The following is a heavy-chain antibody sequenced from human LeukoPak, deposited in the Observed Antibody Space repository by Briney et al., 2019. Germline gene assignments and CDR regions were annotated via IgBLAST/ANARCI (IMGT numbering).Heavy chain of an antibody. V-gene: IGHV1-46*01. J-gene: IGHJ4*02. Sequence: ASVKVSCKASGYTFTSYYMHWVRQAPGQGLEWMGIINPSGGSTNYAQKFQGRVTMTRDTSTSTVYMELSSLRSEDTAVYYCARGTHTWYCSGGSCYYGDYWGQGTLVTVSS. CDR1: GYTFTSYY. D-gene: IGHD2-15*01. CDR2: INPSGGST. CDR3: ARGTHTWYCSGGSCYYGDY.